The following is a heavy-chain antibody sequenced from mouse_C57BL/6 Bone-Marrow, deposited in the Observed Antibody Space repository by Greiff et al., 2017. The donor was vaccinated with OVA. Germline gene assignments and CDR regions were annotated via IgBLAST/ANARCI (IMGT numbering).Heavy chain of an antibody. CDR1: GYAFTNYL. J-gene: IGHJ1*03. V-gene: IGHV1-54*01. CDR3: ASGFDV. D-gene: IGHD4-1*01. Sequence: VMLVESGAELVRPGTSVKVSCKASGYAFTNYLIEWVKQRPGQGLEWIGVINPGSGGTNYNEKFKGKATLTADKSSSTAYMQLSSLTSEDSAVYFCASGFDVWGTGTTVTVSS. CDR2: INPGSGGT.